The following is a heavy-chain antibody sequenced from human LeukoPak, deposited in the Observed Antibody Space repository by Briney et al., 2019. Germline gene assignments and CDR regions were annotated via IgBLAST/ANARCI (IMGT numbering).Heavy chain of an antibody. CDR1: GFTFSDYY. CDR2: ISSSGSTI. Sequence: GGSLRLSCTASGFTFSDYYMSWIRRAPGKGLEWVSYISSSGSTIYYADSVKGRFTISRDNAMNSLYLQMNSLRAEDTAVYYCARDLHKRITMVRGVNLDYWGQGTLVTVSS. J-gene: IGHJ4*02. CDR3: ARDLHKRITMVRGVNLDY. V-gene: IGHV3-11*01. D-gene: IGHD3-10*01.